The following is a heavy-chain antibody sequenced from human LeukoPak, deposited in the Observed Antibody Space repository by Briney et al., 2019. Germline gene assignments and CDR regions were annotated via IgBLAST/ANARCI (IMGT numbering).Heavy chain of an antibody. D-gene: IGHD6-6*01. V-gene: IGHV4-34*01. CDR1: GGSFSGYY. J-gene: IGHJ4*02. CDR2: INHSGST. CDR3: ARRGQLVPLDY. Sequence: SETLSLTCAVYGGSFSGYYWSWIRQPPGKGLEWIGEINHSGSTNYNPSLKSRVTISVDTSKNQFSLKLSSVTAADTAVYYCARRGQLVPLDYRGQGTLVTVSS.